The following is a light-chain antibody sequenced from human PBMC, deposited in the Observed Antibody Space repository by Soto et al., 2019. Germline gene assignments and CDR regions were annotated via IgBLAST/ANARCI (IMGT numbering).Light chain of an antibody. J-gene: IGLJ2*01. CDR3: QVWDGDSDQVV. CDR2: YDS. CDR1: NIESKS. V-gene: IGLV3-21*04. Sequence: SYELTQPPSVSVAPGKTAWISCGANNIESKSVHWFQQKPGQAPVLVVYYDSDRPSGIPERFSGSNSGDTATLTISRVEAGDEADYYCQVWDGDSDQVVFGGGTKLTVL.